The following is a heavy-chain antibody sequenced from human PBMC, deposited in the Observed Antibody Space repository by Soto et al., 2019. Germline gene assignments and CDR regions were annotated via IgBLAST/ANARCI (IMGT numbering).Heavy chain of an antibody. V-gene: IGHV3-21*01. CDR2: ISSSSTYI. Sequence: EVQLVESGGGLVKPGGSLRLSCAASGFTFSTYTMNWFRQAPGKGLEWVSSISSSSTYIYYADSLKGRFTVSRDNPXNTLYLQMNNLRAEETAVYSCARDLPYSGLNHDILAGYADYWGQGTLVTVSS. CDR3: ARDLPYSGLNHDILAGYADY. D-gene: IGHD3-9*01. CDR1: GFTFSTYT. J-gene: IGHJ4*02.